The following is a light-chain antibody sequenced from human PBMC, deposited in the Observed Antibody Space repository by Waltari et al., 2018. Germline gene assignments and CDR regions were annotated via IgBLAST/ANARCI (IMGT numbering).Light chain of an antibody. Sequence: DIQMTQSPSSLSASVGDRLTITCRASQSIRSYLNWYQQKPGKAPKLLIYAASSLQSGVPSRFSGSGSGTDFTLTISCLQPEDFATYFCQQSYSTPWTFGQGTKVEIK. CDR1: QSIRSY. CDR2: AAS. J-gene: IGKJ1*01. CDR3: QQSYSTPWT. V-gene: IGKV1-39*01.